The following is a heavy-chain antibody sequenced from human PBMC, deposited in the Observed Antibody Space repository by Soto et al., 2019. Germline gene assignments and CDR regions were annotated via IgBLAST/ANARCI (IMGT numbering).Heavy chain of an antibody. CDR1: GGTFSSYA. CDR2: IIPIFGTA. V-gene: IGHV1-69*13. Sequence: SVKVSCKASGGTFSSYAISWVGQAPGQGREWMGGIIPIFGTANYAQKFQGRVTITADESTSKAYMELGSLRSEDTAVYYCARERGGYTSYQLYSYGMDVWRQGTTVTVSS. CDR3: ARERGGYTSYQLYSYGMDV. J-gene: IGHJ6*02. D-gene: IGHD5-12*01.